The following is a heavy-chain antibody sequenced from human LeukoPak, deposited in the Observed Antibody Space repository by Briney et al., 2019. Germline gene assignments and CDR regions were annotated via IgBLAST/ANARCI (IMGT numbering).Heavy chain of an antibody. J-gene: IGHJ5*02. CDR1: GGTFSSYA. CDR2: ISAYNGNT. V-gene: IGHV1-18*01. D-gene: IGHD2-15*01. CDR3: ARGYCSGGSCYSGGYWFDP. Sequence: ASVKVSCTASGGTFSSYAISWVRQAPGQGLEWMGWISAYNGNTNYAQKLQGRVTMTTDTSTSTAYMELRSLRSDDTAVYYCARGYCSGGSCYSGGYWFDPWGQGTLVTVSS.